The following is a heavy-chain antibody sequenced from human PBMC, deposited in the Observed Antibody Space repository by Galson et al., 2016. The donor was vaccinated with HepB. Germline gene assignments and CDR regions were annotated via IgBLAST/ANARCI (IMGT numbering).Heavy chain of an antibody. V-gene: IGHV4-4*02. CDR1: GVSITSNDW. D-gene: IGHD2/OR15-2a*01. CDR3: ARQYWGGPSDY. CDR2: IFHSGRV. Sequence: ETLSLTCAVSGVSITSNDWWSWVRQPPGQGLEWIGQIFHSGRVNYTPSLASRVTISIDTSNNHFSLRLTSVTAADTALYHCARQYWGGPSDYWGQGTLVTVSS. J-gene: IGHJ4*02.